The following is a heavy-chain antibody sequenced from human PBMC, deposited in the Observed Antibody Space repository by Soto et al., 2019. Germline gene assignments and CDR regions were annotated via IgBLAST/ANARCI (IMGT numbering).Heavy chain of an antibody. CDR2: TSGSGGST. J-gene: IGHJ4*02. D-gene: IGHD4-17*01. CDR3: ASRMVTVRYFDY. CDR1: GFTFSSYA. V-gene: IGHV3-23*01. Sequence: PGGSLRLSCAASGFTFSSYAMSWVRQAPGKGLEWVSATSGSGGSTYYADSVKGRFTISRDNSKNTLYLQMNSLRAEDTAVYYCASRMVTVRYFDYWGQGTLVTVSS.